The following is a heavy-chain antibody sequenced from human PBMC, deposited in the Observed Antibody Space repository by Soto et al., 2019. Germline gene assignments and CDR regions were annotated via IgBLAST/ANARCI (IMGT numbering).Heavy chain of an antibody. CDR2: IYYSGST. V-gene: IGHV4-59*01. Sequence: SETLSLTCTVSGGSISSYYWSWIRQPPGKGLEWIGYIYYSGSTNYNPSLKSRVTISVDTSKNQFSLKLSSVTAADTAVCYCARDLGGSYLYYFDYWGQGTLVTVSS. CDR3: ARDLGGSYLYYFDY. CDR1: GGSISSYY. J-gene: IGHJ4*02. D-gene: IGHD1-26*01.